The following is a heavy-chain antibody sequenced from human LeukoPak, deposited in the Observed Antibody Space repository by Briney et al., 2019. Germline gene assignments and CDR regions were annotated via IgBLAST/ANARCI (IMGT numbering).Heavy chain of an antibody. D-gene: IGHD2-15*01. CDR1: GGSFSGYY. CDR3: AGLLRYCSGGSCYSFDP. V-gene: IGHV4-34*01. CDR2: INHSGST. Sequence: SETLSLTCAVYGGSFSGYYWGWIRQPPGKGLEWIGEINHSGSTNYNPSLKSRVTISVDTSKNQFSLKLSSVTAADTAVYYCAGLLRYCSGGSCYSFDPWGQGTLVTVSS. J-gene: IGHJ5*02.